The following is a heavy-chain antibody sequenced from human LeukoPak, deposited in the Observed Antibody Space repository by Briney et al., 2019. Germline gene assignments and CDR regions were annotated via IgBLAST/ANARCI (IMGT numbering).Heavy chain of an antibody. CDR2: INHSGST. J-gene: IGHJ4*02. CDR1: GVSFSGYY. V-gene: IGHV4-34*01. Sequence: PSETLSLTCAVYGVSFSGYYWSWIRQPPGKGLEWIGEINHSGSTNYNPSLKSRVTISVDTSKNQFSLKLSSVTAADTAVYYSAGIIAEWLVQPFDYWGQGTLVTVSS. CDR3: AGIIAEWLVQPFDY. D-gene: IGHD6-19*01.